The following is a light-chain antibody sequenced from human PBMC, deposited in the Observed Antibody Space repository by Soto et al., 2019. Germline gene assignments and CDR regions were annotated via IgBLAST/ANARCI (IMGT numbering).Light chain of an antibody. CDR3: SSYTTTTRL. J-gene: IGLJ3*02. Sequence: SALTQPASVSGSPGQSITISCTGTSSDIGSNNYVSWFQQRPGKAPTLIIYEVSNRPSGVSTHFSGSQSGKTASLTISGLLPEDEAEYYCSSYTTTTRLFGGGTKLTVL. CDR2: EVS. V-gene: IGLV2-14*01. CDR1: SSDIGSNNY.